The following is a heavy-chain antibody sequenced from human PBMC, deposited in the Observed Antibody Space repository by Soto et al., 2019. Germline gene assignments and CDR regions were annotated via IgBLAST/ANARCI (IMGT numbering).Heavy chain of an antibody. V-gene: IGHV3-9*01. CDR1: GFTFDDYA. Sequence: EVQLVESGGGLVQPGRSLRLSCAASGFTFDDYAMHWVRQAPGKGLEWVSGISWNSGSIGYADSVKGRFTISRDNAKNSLYLQMNSLRAEDTALYYCAKELQTSYGDFGAFDIWGQGTMVTVSS. CDR3: AKELQTSYGDFGAFDI. D-gene: IGHD4-17*01. J-gene: IGHJ3*02. CDR2: ISWNSGSI.